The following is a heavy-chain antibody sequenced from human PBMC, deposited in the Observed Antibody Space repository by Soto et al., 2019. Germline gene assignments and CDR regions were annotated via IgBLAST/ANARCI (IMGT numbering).Heavy chain of an antibody. D-gene: IGHD3-22*01. CDR1: GGSISSGGYY. CDR2: VSYSGNT. J-gene: IGHJ4*02. CDR3: AGRRTISMNY. Sequence: SETLSLTCTVCGGSISSGGYYWSWVRQPPGKGLEWIGYVSYSGNTNYNPSLKSRITISVDTSKNQFSLTLISVTAADTAVYFCAGRRTISMNYWGQGTLVTVSS. V-gene: IGHV4-61*08.